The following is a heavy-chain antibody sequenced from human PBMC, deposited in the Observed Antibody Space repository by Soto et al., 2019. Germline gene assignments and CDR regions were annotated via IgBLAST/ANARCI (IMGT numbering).Heavy chain of an antibody. CDR2: INHSGST. CDR3: ASSLEYDFWSGYWVSYYYGMDV. V-gene: IGHV4-34*01. Sequence: KPSETLSLTCAVYGGSFSGYYWSWIRQPPGKGLEWIGEINHSGSTNYNPSLKSRVTISVDTSKNQFSLKLSSVTAADTAVYYCASSLEYDFWSGYWVSYYYGMDVWGQGTTVTVSS. CDR1: GGSFSGYY. J-gene: IGHJ6*02. D-gene: IGHD3-3*01.